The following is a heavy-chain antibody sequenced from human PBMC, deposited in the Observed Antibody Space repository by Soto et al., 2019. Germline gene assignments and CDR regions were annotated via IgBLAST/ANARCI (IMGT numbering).Heavy chain of an antibody. J-gene: IGHJ4*02. V-gene: IGHV3-23*01. D-gene: IGHD6-19*01. CDR2: IRGSGFSA. Sequence: EVQLLESGGGLVQPGGSLRLSCAAFGITFSSYAMSWVRQAPGKGLEWVSAIRGSGFSADYADSVRGRFTISGDNSRNRLYRQMNSLRAEDTAVYYCATQSNSPDRIAVAGTFDFWGQGTLVTVSS. CDR1: GITFSSYA. CDR3: ATQSNSPDRIAVAGTFDF.